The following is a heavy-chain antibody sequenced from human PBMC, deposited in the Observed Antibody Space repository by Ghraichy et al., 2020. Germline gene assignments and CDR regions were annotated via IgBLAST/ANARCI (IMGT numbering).Heavy chain of an antibody. CDR1: GGSISSSRYY. V-gene: IGHV4-39*01. CDR3: ATSPDPYYYGSGSYYMYYFDY. J-gene: IGHJ4*02. D-gene: IGHD3-10*01. Sequence: SETLSLTCSVSGGSISSSRYYWGWVRQSPGKGLEWIGNIYYSGTTYYNPSLKSRVTTSVDTSKNQFSLKLSSVAAADTAVYYCATSPDPYYYGSGSYYMYYFDYWGQGTLVTVSS. CDR2: IYYSGTT.